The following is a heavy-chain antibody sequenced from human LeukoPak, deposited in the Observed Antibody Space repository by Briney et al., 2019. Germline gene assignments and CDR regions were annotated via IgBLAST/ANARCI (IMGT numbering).Heavy chain of an antibody. CDR1: GGTFSSYA. CDR3: ARVGEQPPPTGHYYYYYMDV. Sequence: SVKLSCKASGGTFSSYAISWVRQAPGQGLEWMGGIIPIFGTANYAQKFQGRVTITTDESTSTAYMELSSLRSEDTAVYYCARVGEQPPPTGHYYYYYMDVWGKGTTVTVSS. J-gene: IGHJ6*03. CDR2: IIPIFGTA. V-gene: IGHV1-69*05. D-gene: IGHD3-10*01.